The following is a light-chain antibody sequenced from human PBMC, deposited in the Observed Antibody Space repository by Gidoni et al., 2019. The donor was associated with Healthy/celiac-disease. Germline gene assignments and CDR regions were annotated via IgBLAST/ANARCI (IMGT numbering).Light chain of an antibody. CDR2: WAS. V-gene: IGKV4-1*01. Sequence: DIVMTQSPDSLAVSPGERTTINCKSSQTVLYSSNNKNYLAWYQQKPGQPPKLLIYWASTRESGGPDRFSGSGSGTDFTRIISSLHAEDVAVYYCQQYYSTPLFGPXTKVDIK. CDR1: QTVLYSSNNKNY. J-gene: IGKJ3*01. CDR3: QQYYSTPL.